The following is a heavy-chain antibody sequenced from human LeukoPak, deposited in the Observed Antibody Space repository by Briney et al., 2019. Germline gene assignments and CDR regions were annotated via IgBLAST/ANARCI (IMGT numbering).Heavy chain of an antibody. J-gene: IGHJ4*02. CDR2: LNWNGGST. CDR3: ARGATGTTFDY. D-gene: IGHD1-1*01. CDR1: GFRFNDNG. Sequence: GGSLRLSCAALGFRFNDNGLSGARQAPGKGWEGVSGLNWNGGSTGYADSVKGRFTISRDNAKNSLYLQMDSLRAEDTALYYCARGATGTTFDYWGQGTLVTVSS. V-gene: IGHV3-20*04.